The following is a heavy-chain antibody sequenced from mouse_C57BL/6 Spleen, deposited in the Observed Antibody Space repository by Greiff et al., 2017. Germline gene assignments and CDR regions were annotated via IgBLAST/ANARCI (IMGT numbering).Heavy chain of an antibody. V-gene: IGHV5-17*01. CDR3: ARRGGYDGAWFAY. CDR1: GFTFSDYG. J-gene: IGHJ3*01. CDR2: ISSGSSTT. D-gene: IGHD2-2*01. Sequence: EVKVVESGGGLVKPGGSLKLSCAASGFTFSDYGMHWVRQAPEKGLEWVAYISSGSSTTYYADTVKGRFTISRDNAKNTLFLQMTSLRSEDSAVSYCARRGGYDGAWFAYWGQGTLVTVSA.